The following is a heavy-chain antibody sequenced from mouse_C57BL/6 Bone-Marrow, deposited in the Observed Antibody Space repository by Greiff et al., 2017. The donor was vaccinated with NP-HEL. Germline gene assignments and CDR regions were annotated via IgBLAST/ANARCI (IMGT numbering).Heavy chain of an antibody. CDR1: GFNIKDYY. D-gene: IGHD3-2*02. V-gene: IGHV14-2*01. J-gene: IGHJ4*01. CDR3: ALDSSGYVGYAMDY. CDR2: IDPEDGET. Sequence: EVKLMESGAELVKPGASVKLSCTASGFNIKDYYMHWVKQRTEQGLEWIGRIDPEDGETKYAPKFQGKATITADTSSNTAYLQLSSLTSEDTAVYYCALDSSGYVGYAMDYWGQGTSVTVSS.